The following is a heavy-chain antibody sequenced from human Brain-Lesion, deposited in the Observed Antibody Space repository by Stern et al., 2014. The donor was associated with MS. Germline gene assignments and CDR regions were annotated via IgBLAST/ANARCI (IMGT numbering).Heavy chain of an antibody. CDR3: ATDLQQPLVDTFDI. V-gene: IGHV1-24*01. CDR2: FDPEDGES. D-gene: IGHD6-13*01. Sequence: MQLVEPGAEVKKPGASVKVSCKVSGYTLTELSMHWVRQAPGKGLEWMGGFDPEDGESIYEQKFQGRVTMTEDTSTDTAYMELSSLRSEDTAIYYCATDLQQPLVDTFDIWGQGTMVTVSS. J-gene: IGHJ3*02. CDR1: GYTLTELS.